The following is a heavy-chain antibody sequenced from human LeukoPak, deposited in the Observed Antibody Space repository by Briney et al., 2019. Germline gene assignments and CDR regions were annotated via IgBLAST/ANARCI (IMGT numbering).Heavy chain of an antibody. CDR2: IIPILGIA. D-gene: IGHD1-26*01. Sequence: ASVKVSCKASGGTFSSYAISWVRQAPGQGLEWMGRIIPILGIANYAQKFQGRVTITADKSTSTAYMELSSLRSEDTAVYYCARGAAGGIVGALPPSDFDYWGQGTLVTVSS. V-gene: IGHV1-69*04. J-gene: IGHJ4*02. CDR1: GGTFSSYA. CDR3: ARGAAGGIVGALPPSDFDY.